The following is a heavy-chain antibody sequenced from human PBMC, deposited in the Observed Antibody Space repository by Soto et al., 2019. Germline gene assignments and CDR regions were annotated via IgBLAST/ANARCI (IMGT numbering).Heavy chain of an antibody. CDR3: ARDEADSSSWYPY. V-gene: IGHV3-33*01. J-gene: IGHJ4*02. D-gene: IGHD6-13*01. CDR1: GFTFSSYG. CDR2: IWYDGSNK. Sequence: QVQLVESGGGVVQPGRSLRLSCAASGFTFSSYGMHWVRQAPGKGLEWVAVIWYDGSNKYYADSVKGRFTISRDNSKNTLYLQMNSLRAEGTAVYYCARDEADSSSWYPYWGQGTLVTVSS.